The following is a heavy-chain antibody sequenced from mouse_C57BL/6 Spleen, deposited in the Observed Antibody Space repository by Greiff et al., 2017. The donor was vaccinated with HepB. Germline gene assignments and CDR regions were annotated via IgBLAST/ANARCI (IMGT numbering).Heavy chain of an antibody. CDR3: TTSASGAFDY. D-gene: IGHD3-1*01. CDR2: IDPENGDT. CDR1: GFNIKDDY. Sequence: VQLKQSGAELVRPGASVKLSCTASGFNIKDDYMHWVKQRPEQGLEWIGWIDPENGDTEYASKFQGKATITADTSSNTAYLQLSSLTSEDTAVYYWTTSASGAFDYWGQGTTLTVSS. J-gene: IGHJ2*01. V-gene: IGHV14-4*01.